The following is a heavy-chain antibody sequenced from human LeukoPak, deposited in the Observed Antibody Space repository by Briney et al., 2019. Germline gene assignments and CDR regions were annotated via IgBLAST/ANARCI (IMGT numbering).Heavy chain of an antibody. CDR2: INHSGST. V-gene: IGHV4-39*07. J-gene: IGHJ5*02. CDR1: GGSIRSSYYY. D-gene: IGHD3-10*01. Sequence: SETLSLTCTVSGGSIRSSYYYWGWIRQPPGKGLEWIGEINHSGSTNYNPSLKSRVTISVDTSKNQFSLKLSSVTAADTAVYYCARGRYITMVRGVTLNWFDPWGQGTLVTVSS. CDR3: ARGRYITMVRGVTLNWFDP.